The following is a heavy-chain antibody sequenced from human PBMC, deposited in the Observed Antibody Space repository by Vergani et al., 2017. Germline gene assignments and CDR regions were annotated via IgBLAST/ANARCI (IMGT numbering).Heavy chain of an antibody. Sequence: QVQLQESGPGLVKPPGTLSLTCAVSGGSISSSNWWSWVRQPPGKGLEWIGEIYHSGSTNYNPSLKSRVTISVDKSKNQFSLKLSSVTAADTAVYYCARHISVVRPSSMTAFDYWGQGTLVTVSS. J-gene: IGHJ4*02. CDR2: IYHSGST. CDR3: ARHISVVRPSSMTAFDY. D-gene: IGHD2-21*01. CDR1: GGSISSSNW. V-gene: IGHV4-4*03.